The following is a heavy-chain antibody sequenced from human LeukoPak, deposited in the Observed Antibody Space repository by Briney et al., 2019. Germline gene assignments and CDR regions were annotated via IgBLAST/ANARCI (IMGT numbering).Heavy chain of an antibody. Sequence: PSETLSLTCAVSGVSITTYYWSWIRQPPGKGLEWIGYIYYSGSTNYNPSLKSRVTISVDTSENSFSLKLTSVTAADTAVYYCAREANYYGSGSYFEGTFDFWGQGSLVTVSS. CDR3: AREANYYGSGSYFEGTFDF. J-gene: IGHJ4*02. CDR2: IYYSGST. CDR1: GVSITTYY. V-gene: IGHV4-59*01. D-gene: IGHD3-10*01.